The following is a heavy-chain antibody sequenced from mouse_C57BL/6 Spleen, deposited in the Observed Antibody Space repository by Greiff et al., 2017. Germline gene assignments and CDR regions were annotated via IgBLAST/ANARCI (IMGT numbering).Heavy chain of an antibody. CDR3: ARGYGSSYVNFDV. CDR2: ISDGGSYT. J-gene: IGHJ1*03. D-gene: IGHD1-1*01. CDR1: GFTFSSYA. V-gene: IGHV5-4*01. Sequence: EVHLVESGGGLVKPGGSLKLSCAASGFTFSSYAMSWVRQTPEKRLEWVATISDGGSYTYYPDNVKGRFTISRDNAKNNLYLQMSHLKSEDTAMYYCARGYGSSYVNFDVWGTGTTVTVSS.